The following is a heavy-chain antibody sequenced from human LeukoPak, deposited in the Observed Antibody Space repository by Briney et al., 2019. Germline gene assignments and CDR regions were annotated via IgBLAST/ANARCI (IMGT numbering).Heavy chain of an antibody. CDR3: ARDPLRYYDSKGYFDY. CDR1: GYTFTGYY. D-gene: IGHD3-16*01. J-gene: IGHJ4*02. Sequence: SVKVSCKASGYTFTGYYMHWVRQAPGQGLEWMGGIIPIFGTANYAQKFQGRVTITADESTSTAYMELSSLRSEDTAVYYCARDPLRYYDSKGYFDYWGQGTLVTVSS. CDR2: IIPIFGTA. V-gene: IGHV1-69*13.